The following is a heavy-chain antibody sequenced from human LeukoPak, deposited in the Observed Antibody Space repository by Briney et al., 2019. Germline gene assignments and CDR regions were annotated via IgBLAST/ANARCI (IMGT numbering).Heavy chain of an antibody. Sequence: SETLSLTCTVSGGSISSYYWSWIRQPPGKGLEWIGYIYYSGSTNYNPSLKSRVTISVDTSKNQFSLKLSSVTAADTAVYYCARDSGMTSGYYYYYMDVWGKGTTVTVSS. CDR3: ARDSGMTSGYYYYYMDV. J-gene: IGHJ6*03. CDR2: IYYSGST. CDR1: GGSISSYY. V-gene: IGHV4-59*01. D-gene: IGHD2-15*01.